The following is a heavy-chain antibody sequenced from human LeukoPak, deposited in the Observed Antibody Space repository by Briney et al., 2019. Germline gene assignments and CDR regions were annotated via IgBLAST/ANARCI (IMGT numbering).Heavy chain of an antibody. J-gene: IGHJ4*02. CDR3: ARWDFDWLLVFDY. CDR2: ISGSGGST. CDR1: GFTFSSYA. D-gene: IGHD3-9*01. Sequence: GGSLRLSCAASGFTFSSYAMSWVRQAPGKGLEWVSAISGSGGSTYYADSVKGRFTISRDNSKNTLYLQMNSLRAEDTAVYYCARWDFDWLLVFDYWGQGTLVTVSS. V-gene: IGHV3-23*01.